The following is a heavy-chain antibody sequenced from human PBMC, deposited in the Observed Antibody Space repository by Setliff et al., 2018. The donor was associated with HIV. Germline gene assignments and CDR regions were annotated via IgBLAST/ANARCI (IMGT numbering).Heavy chain of an antibody. D-gene: IGHD2-21*01. CDR3: AAQDLDLVKYYYMDY. CDR2: IFGSGVT. Sequence: SETLSLTCAVYGGSFSGYYWSWVRQPPGKGLEWIGYIFGSGVTYYNPSLKSRVTISIDTSKNQFSLKLSSVTAADTAVYYCAAQDLDLVKYYYMDYWGQGTLVTVSS. V-gene: IGHV4-34*12. CDR1: GGSFSGYY. J-gene: IGHJ4*02.